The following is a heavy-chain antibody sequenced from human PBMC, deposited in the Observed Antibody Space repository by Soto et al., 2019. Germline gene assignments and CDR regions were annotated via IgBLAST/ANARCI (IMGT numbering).Heavy chain of an antibody. CDR3: ARDQWFGELFRNWFDP. CDR2: IYHSGST. D-gene: IGHD3-10*01. J-gene: IGHJ5*02. Sequence: SETLSLTCAVSGGSISSSNWWSWVRQPPGKGLEWIGEIYHSGSTNYNPSLKSRVTISVDKSKNQFSLKLSSVTAADTAVYYCARDQWFGELFRNWFDPWGQGTPVTVSS. V-gene: IGHV4-4*02. CDR1: GGSISSSNW.